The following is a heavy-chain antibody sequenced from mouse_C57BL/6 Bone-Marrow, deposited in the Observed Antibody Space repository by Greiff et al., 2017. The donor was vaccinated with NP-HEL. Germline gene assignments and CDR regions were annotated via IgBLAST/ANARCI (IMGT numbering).Heavy chain of an antibody. V-gene: IGHV1-22*01. CDR3: ATGNIYYYGSSSYYAMDY. CDR2: INPNNGGT. D-gene: IGHD1-1*01. J-gene: IGHJ4*01. Sequence: VQLQQSGPELVKPGASVKMSCKASGYTFTDYNMHWVKQSHGKSLEWIGYINPNNGGTSYNQKFKGKATLTVNKSSSTAYMELRSLTSEDSAVYYCATGNIYYYGSSSYYAMDYWGQGTSVTVSS. CDR1: GYTFTDYN.